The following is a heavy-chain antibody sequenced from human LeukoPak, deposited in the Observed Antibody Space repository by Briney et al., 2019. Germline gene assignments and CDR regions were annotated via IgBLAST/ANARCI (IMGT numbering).Heavy chain of an antibody. CDR3: ARDLRPYYDFWSGYGYGMDV. D-gene: IGHD3-3*01. CDR1: GGSISSYY. Sequence: SETLSLTCTVSGGSISSYYWSWIRQPPGKGLEWIGYIYYSGSTNYNPSLKSRVTISVDTSKNQFSLKLSSVTAAATAVYYCARDLRPYYDFWSGYGYGMDVWGQGTTVTVSS. CDR2: IYYSGST. J-gene: IGHJ6*02. V-gene: IGHV4-59*01.